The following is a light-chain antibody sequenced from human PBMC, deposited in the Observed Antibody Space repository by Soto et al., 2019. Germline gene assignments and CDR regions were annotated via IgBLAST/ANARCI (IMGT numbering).Light chain of an antibody. CDR1: RSVSSS. CDR2: DAS. CDR3: QQRSNWPPRWT. Sequence: EIVLTQSPAPLSLSPGYRPPPPCGPGRSVSSSLPWYQQKPGQAPRLLIYDASNRATGIPARFSGSGSGTDFTLTISSLEPEDFAVYYCQQRSNWPPRWTFGQGTKVEIK. V-gene: IGKV3-11*01. J-gene: IGKJ1*01.